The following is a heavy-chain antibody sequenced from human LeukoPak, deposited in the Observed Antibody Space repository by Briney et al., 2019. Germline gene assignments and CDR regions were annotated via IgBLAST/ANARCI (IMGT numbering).Heavy chain of an antibody. Sequence: GGSLRPSCAASGFTFSSYWVSCVRQAPGKGLEWVANIKQDGSEKYYADSVKGRLTISRDNAKNSLYLQMNSLRAEDTAVYYCARGYDYWGQGTLVTVSS. D-gene: IGHD5-18*01. J-gene: IGHJ4*02. CDR1: GFTFSSYW. CDR3: ARGYDY. V-gene: IGHV3-7*04. CDR2: IKQDGSEK.